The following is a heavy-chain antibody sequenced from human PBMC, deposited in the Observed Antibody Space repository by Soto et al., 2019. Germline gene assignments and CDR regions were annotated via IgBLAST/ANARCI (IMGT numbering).Heavy chain of an antibody. CDR3: AKGGWYTSSSRSDC. CDR1: GFTLSGVD. V-gene: IGHV3-30*18. D-gene: IGHD6-6*01. CDR2: MSYDGRNQ. J-gene: IGHJ4*02. Sequence: QVQLVESGGGVVQPGTFLRLSCSASGFTLSGVDMHWVRQAPGKGLEWVAVMSYDGRNQYYADSVKGRFTVSRDSSKSTLYLQMNSLRTEDAAVYNCAKGGWYTSSSRSDCWGQGTLVTVSS.